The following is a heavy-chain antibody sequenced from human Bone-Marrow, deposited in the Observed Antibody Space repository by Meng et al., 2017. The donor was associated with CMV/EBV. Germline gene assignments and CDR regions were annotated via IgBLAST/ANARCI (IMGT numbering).Heavy chain of an antibody. CDR3: AKERYYYDSSGPGVDY. CDR2: IKQDGSEK. J-gene: IGHJ4*02. Sequence: GGSLSLSCAASGFTFSSYWMSWVRQAPGKGLEWVANIKQDGSEKYYVDSVKGRFTISRDNAKNSLYLQMNSLRAEDTAVYYCAKERYYYDSSGPGVDYWGQGTLVTVSS. CDR1: GFTFSSYW. V-gene: IGHV3-7*01. D-gene: IGHD3-22*01.